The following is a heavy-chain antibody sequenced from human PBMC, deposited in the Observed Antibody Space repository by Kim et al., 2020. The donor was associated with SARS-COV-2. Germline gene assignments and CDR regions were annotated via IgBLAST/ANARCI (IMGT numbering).Heavy chain of an antibody. J-gene: IGHJ4*02. D-gene: IGHD2-21*01. CDR2: ISYDGSNK. CDR1: GFTFSSYG. V-gene: IGHV3-30*18. CDR3: AKGRLLWWGSSDY. Sequence: GGSLRLSCAASGFTFSSYGMHWVRQAPGKGLEWVAVISYDGSNKYYADSVKGRFTISRDNSKNTLYLQMNSLRAEDTAVYYCAKGRLLWWGSSDYWGQGTLVTVSS.